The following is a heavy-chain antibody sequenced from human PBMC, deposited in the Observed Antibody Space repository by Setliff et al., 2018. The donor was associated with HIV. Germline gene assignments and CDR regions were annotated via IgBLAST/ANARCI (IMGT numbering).Heavy chain of an antibody. D-gene: IGHD3-9*01. Sequence: RGSLRLSCAASGFIFSSYGMHWVRQAPGKGLEWVAFIRYDGSNKYYADSVKGRFTISRDNSKNTLYLQMNSLRAEDTAVYYCARDNGRYFDRGWFDPWGQGALVTVSS. CDR1: GFIFSSYG. CDR2: IRYDGSNK. CDR3: ARDNGRYFDRGWFDP. V-gene: IGHV3-30*02. J-gene: IGHJ5*02.